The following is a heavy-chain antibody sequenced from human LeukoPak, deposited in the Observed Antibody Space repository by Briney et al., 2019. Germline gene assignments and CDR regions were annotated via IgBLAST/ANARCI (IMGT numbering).Heavy chain of an antibody. J-gene: IGHJ6*03. CDR2: IYSSGIT. Sequence: SETLSLTCTVSGGSISSYYWSWIRQPAGKGLEWIGHIYSSGITNYNPSLRSRVTMSVDTSKNQFSLKLSSVTAADTAVYYCARPPITIFGVVMGMDVWGKGTTVTVSS. CDR3: ARPPITIFGVVMGMDV. CDR1: GGSISSYY. V-gene: IGHV4-4*07. D-gene: IGHD3-3*01.